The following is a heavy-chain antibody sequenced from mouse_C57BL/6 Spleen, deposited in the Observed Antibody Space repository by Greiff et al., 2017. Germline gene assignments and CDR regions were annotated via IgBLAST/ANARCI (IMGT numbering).Heavy chain of an antibody. V-gene: IGHV1-54*01. J-gene: IGHJ4*01. CDR2: INPGSGGT. CDR1: GYAFTNYL. Sequence: QVQLQQSGAELVRPGTSVKVSCTASGYAFTNYLIEWVKQRPGQGLEWIGVINPGSGGTKYNEKFKCKATLTADKSSSTAYMQLSSLTSEDSAVYFCASFPTIDYWGQGTSVTVSS. CDR3: ASFPTIDY.